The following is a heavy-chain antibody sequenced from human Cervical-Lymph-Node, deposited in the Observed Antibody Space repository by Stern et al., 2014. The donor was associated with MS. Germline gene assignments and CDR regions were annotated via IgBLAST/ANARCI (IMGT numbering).Heavy chain of an antibody. CDR2: IHDSGSP. J-gene: IGHJ5*02. D-gene: IGHD1-26*01. Sequence: VQLVESGPGLVKPSQTLSLTCTVSGGSISSSGYYWSWIRQPADKGLEWIGRIHDSGSPYYNPSPKSRGTLSMDPATKQLSLKRPSVTAADTAVYYCATTRWDLLTWNWFDPWGQGTLVTVSS. CDR3: ATTRWDLLTWNWFDP. V-gene: IGHV4-61*02. CDR1: GGSISSSGYY.